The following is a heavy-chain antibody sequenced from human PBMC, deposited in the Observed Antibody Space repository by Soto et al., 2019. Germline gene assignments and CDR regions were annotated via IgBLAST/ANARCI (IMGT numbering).Heavy chain of an antibody. D-gene: IGHD2-21*01. Sequence: QVQLQESGPGLVKPSQTLSLSCTVSGDSISRGGYYWNWIRQHPRKGLEWIGYIYHSGSTNYNPSLKRRVTISLATTTHQLSLELTNVTAADTAVYYRVRHGAGPYILGRSGPWGQGILATVSS. CDR3: VRHGAGPYILGRSGP. V-gene: IGHV4-31*03. CDR2: IYHSGST. J-gene: IGHJ5*02. CDR1: GDSISRGGYY.